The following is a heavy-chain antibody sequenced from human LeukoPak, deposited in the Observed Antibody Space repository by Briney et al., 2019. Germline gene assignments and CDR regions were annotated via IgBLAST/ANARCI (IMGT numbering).Heavy chain of an antibody. Sequence: GSLRLSCAASGFTFSNFAIHWVRQAPGKGLEFVSGIRSTGDSTYYANSAKGRFTISRDNSKNTLYLQMNSLRAEDTAVYFCAKGDKMLTWRRTYNRFDPWGQGTLVTVSS. CDR1: GFTFSNFA. D-gene: IGHD3-16*01. V-gene: IGHV3-64*01. CDR3: AKGDKMLTWRRTYNRFDP. J-gene: IGHJ5*02. CDR2: IRSTGDST.